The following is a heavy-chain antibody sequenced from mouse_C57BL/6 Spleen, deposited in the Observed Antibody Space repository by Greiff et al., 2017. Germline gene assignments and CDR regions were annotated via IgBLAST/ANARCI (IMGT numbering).Heavy chain of an antibody. Sequence: QVQLKQSGAELVKPGASVKLSCKASGYTFTSYWMQWVKQRPGQGLEWIGEIDPSDSYTNYNQKFKGKATLTVDTSSSTAYMQLSSLTSEDSAVYYCARGGDGTSPFAYWGQGTLVTVSA. CDR3: ARGGDGTSPFAY. V-gene: IGHV1-50*01. CDR1: GYTFTSYW. CDR2: IDPSDSYT. D-gene: IGHD3-3*01. J-gene: IGHJ3*01.